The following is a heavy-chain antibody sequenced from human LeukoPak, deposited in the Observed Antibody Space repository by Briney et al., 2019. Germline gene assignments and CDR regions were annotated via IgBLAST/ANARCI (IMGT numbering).Heavy chain of an antibody. CDR2: INPNSGGT. CDR1: GYTFTCYY. J-gene: IGHJ4*02. V-gene: IGHV1-2*02. Sequence: GASVKVSCKASGYTFTCYYMHWVRRAPGQGLEWMGWINPNSGGTNYAQKFQGRVTMTRDTSISTAYMELSRLRSDDTAVYYCATPYSSSWFLFDYWGQGTLVTVSS. CDR3: ATPYSSSWFLFDY. D-gene: IGHD6-13*01.